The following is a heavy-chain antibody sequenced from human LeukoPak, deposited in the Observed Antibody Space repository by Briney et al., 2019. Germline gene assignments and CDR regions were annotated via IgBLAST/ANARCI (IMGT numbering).Heavy chain of an antibody. CDR2: IRYDGGDK. CDR3: AKHQFSSWYYFDF. CDR1: GFTFTTYG. J-gene: IGHJ4*02. V-gene: IGHV3-30*02. Sequence: TGGSLRLSCAASGFTFTTYGMHWVRQAPGKGLEWVAFIRYDGGDKYYADSVEGRFTISRDDSKNTLYLQMNSLRAEDTAVYYCAKHQFSSWYYFDFWGQGTLVTVSS. D-gene: IGHD2-2*01.